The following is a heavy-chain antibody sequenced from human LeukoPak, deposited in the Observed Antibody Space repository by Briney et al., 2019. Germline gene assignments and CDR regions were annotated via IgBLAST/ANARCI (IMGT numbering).Heavy chain of an antibody. D-gene: IGHD1-26*01. CDR1: GFTFSSYS. CDR3: ARYSGAYSGAFDI. V-gene: IGHV3-48*01. CDR2: ISGSSSSI. J-gene: IGHJ3*02. Sequence: GGSLRLSCVASGFTFSSYSINWVRQAPGKGLEWISYISGSSSSICYADSVKGRFTISRDNAKNSLYLQMNSLRAEDTAVYYCARYSGAYSGAFDIWGQGTMVTVSS.